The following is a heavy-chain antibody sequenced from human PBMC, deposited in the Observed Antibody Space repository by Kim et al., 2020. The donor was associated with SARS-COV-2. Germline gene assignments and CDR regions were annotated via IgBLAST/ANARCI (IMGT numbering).Heavy chain of an antibody. D-gene: IGHD5-12*01. CDR1: GGSFSGYY. CDR2: INHSGST. Sequence: SETLSLTCAVYGGSFSGYYWSWIRQPPGKGLEWIGEINHSGSTNYNPSLKSRVTISVDTSKNQFSLKLSSVTAADTAVYYCARKRRWLQSPFDYWGQGTLVTVSS. J-gene: IGHJ4*02. V-gene: IGHV4-34*01. CDR3: ARKRRWLQSPFDY.